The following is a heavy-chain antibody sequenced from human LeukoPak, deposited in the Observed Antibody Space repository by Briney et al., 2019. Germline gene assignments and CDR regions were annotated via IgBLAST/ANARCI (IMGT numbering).Heavy chain of an antibody. CDR2: ISYDGSNK. D-gene: IGHD4-23*01. CDR3: ARGPTVVTPRFDY. Sequence: GGSLRLSCAASGFTFSSYGMHWVRQAPGKGLEWVAVISYDGSNKYYADSVKGRFTISRDNSKNTLYLQMNSLRAEDTAVYYCARGPTVVTPRFDYWGQGTLVTVSS. V-gene: IGHV3-30*03. CDR1: GFTFSSYG. J-gene: IGHJ4*02.